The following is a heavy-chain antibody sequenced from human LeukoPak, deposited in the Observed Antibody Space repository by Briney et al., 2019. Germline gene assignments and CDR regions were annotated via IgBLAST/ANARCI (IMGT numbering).Heavy chain of an antibody. J-gene: IGHJ4*02. V-gene: IGHV4-38-2*02. CDR2: IYHSGST. D-gene: IGHD3-22*01. CDR3: ARRGVYYDSSGYHYYFDY. Sequence: SETLSLTCTVSGYSISSGYYWGWFRQPPGRGLEWFGSIYHSGSTYYNPSLKSRVTISVDTSKNQFSLKQSSVTAADTAVYYCARRGVYYDSSGYHYYFDYWGQGTLVTVSS. CDR1: GYSISSGYY.